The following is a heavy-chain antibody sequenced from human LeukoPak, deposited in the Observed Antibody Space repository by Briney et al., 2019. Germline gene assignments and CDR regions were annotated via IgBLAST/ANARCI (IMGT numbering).Heavy chain of an antibody. CDR3: AKDVGYQMGASAY. D-gene: IGHD5-24*01. J-gene: IGHJ4*02. CDR1: GFTVSSSY. CDR2: IYSGGST. Sequence: AGGSLRLSCAASGFTVSSSYMSWVRQAPGKGLEWVSVIYSGGSTYYADSVKGRFTISRDNSKNTLYLQMNSLRAEDTAVYYCAKDVGYQMGASAYWGQGTLVTVSS. V-gene: IGHV3-53*01.